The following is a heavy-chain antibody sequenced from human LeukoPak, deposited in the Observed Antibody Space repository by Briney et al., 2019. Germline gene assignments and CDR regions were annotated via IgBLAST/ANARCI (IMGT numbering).Heavy chain of an antibody. CDR2: IYASGST. CDR1: GGSISGGSYY. D-gene: IGHD2-15*01. J-gene: IGHJ4*02. Sequence: SETLSLTCTVSGGSISGGSYYWSWIRQPAGKGLEWIGRIYASGSTVYNPSLNSRVTISVDTSKNQFSLRLSSVTAADTAVYYCARDREGYCSGGSCLDYFDYWGQGTLVTVSP. CDR3: ARDREGYCSGGSCLDYFDY. V-gene: IGHV4-61*02.